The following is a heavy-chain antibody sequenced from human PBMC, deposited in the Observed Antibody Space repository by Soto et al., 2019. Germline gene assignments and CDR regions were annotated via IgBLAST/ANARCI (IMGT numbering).Heavy chain of an antibody. V-gene: IGHV4-4*02. J-gene: IGHJ5*02. CDR2: IYQTGST. CDR1: NGSITSGNW. D-gene: IGHD3-16*01. CDR3: ARVWGALAPIAGWFGP. Sequence: QVQLQESGPGLVKPSGTLSLTCAVSNGSITSGNWWSWVRQPPGKGLEWIGDIYQTGSTNYNPSLRIRVIISVDKSTNNFSLSLSSVTAADTAVYFCARVWGALAPIAGWFGPWGRGILVTVSS.